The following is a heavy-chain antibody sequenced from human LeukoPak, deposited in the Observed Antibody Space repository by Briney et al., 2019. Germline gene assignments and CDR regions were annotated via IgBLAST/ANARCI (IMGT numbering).Heavy chain of an antibody. V-gene: IGHV4-39*07. D-gene: IGHD3-10*01. CDR3: ARDGLYGSGSAPQDGPDY. Sequence: SETLSLTCTVSGGSISSSSYYWGWIRQPPGKGLEWIGSIYYSGSTYYNPSLKSRVTISVDTSKNQFSLKLSSVTAADTAVYYCARDGLYGSGSAPQDGPDYWGQGTLVTVSS. CDR2: IYYSGST. J-gene: IGHJ4*02. CDR1: GGSISSSSYY.